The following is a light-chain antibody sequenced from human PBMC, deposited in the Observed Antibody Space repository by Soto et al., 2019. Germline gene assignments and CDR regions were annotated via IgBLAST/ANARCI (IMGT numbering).Light chain of an antibody. Sequence: VLTQSPGTLSLSPGERATLSCRASQSVSSNYLGWYQQKPGRAPRLLIYGASSRATGIPDRFSGSGSGTDFTLTISRLEPEDFAVYYCQQYGSSPPLSFGGGTNVDIK. CDR3: QQYGSSPPLS. J-gene: IGKJ4*01. V-gene: IGKV3-20*01. CDR1: QSVSSNY. CDR2: GAS.